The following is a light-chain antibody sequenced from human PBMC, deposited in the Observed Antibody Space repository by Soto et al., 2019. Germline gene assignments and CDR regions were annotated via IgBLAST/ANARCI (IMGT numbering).Light chain of an antibody. J-gene: IGLJ1*01. Sequence: QSALTQPASVSGSPGQSITISCTGTSSDFGGYNAVSWYQHHPGKATKLILYDVGDRSSGVSYRFSGSNSGNTAPLTIAGLQAADEAYYCASSYASSKTNVFGSGTKLTVL. CDR2: DVG. CDR1: SSDFGGYNA. V-gene: IGLV2-14*03. CDR3: SSYASSKTNV.